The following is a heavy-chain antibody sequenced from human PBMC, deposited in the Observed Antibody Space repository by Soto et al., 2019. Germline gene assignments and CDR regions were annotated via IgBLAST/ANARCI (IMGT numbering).Heavy chain of an antibody. V-gene: IGHV3-64D*06. CDR2: ISSNGGST. D-gene: IGHD1-26*01. Sequence: XVCLRLSCSACGFSFSSYAMHWVRQAPGKGLEYVSAISSNGGSTYYADSVKGRFTISRDNSKNTLYLQMSSLRAEDTAVYYCVKDGRNLLQSYYYYGMDVWRQGTTVTGSS. J-gene: IGHJ6*02. CDR3: VKDGRNLLQSYYYYGMDV. CDR1: GFSFSSYA.